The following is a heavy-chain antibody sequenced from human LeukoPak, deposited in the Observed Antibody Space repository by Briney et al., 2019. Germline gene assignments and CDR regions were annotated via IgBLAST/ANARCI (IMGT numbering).Heavy chain of an antibody. V-gene: IGHV3-11*06. J-gene: IGHJ5*02. Sequence: GGSLRLSCVASGFTFSDYYMSWIRQAPGKGLEWVSYISSSSDYTNYADSVRGRFTISRDNAKNSLYLQMSSLRAEDTAVYYCARPPYSSSWDPGWFDPWGQGTLITVSS. CDR1: GFTFSDYY. CDR3: ARPPYSSSWDPGWFDP. D-gene: IGHD6-13*01. CDR2: ISSSSDYT.